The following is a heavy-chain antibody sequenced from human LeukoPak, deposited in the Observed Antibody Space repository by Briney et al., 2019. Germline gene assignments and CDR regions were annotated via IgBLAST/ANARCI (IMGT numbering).Heavy chain of an antibody. CDR2: INHSGST. J-gene: IGHJ4*02. D-gene: IGHD2-2*01. CDR1: GGSFSGYY. V-gene: IGHV4-34*01. Sequence: SETLSLTCAVYGGSFSGYYWSWIRQPPGKGLEWIGEINHSGSTNYNPPLKSRVTISVDTSKNQFSLKLSSVTAADTAVYYCARGGVVVVPAAMRHFDYWGQGTLVTGSS. CDR3: ARGGVVVVPAAMRHFDY.